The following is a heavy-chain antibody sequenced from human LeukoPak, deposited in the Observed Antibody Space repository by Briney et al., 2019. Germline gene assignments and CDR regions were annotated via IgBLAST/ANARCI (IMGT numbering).Heavy chain of an antibody. CDR2: IIPILGIA. CDR3: ASPNYYDSSGYYEAFDI. D-gene: IGHD3-22*01. Sequence: SVKVSCKASGGTFSSYAIIWVRQAPGQGLEWMGRIIPILGIANYAQKFQGRVTITADKSTSTAYMELSSLRSEDTAVYYCASPNYYDSSGYYEAFDIWGQGTMVTVSS. J-gene: IGHJ3*02. V-gene: IGHV1-69*04. CDR1: GGTFSSYA.